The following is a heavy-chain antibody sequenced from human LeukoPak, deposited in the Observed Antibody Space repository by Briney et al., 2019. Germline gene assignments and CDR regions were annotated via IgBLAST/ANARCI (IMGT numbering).Heavy chain of an antibody. J-gene: IGHJ4*02. CDR1: GFTFSSYG. CDR2: IRYDGSNK. V-gene: IGHV3-30*02. CDR3: AKDRAPRYYYDSSGYRFDY. D-gene: IGHD3-22*01. Sequence: GGSLRLSCAASGFTFSSYGVHWVRQAPGKGLEWVAFIRYDGSNKYYADSVKGRFTISRDNSKNTLYLQMNSLRAEDTAVYYCAKDRAPRYYYDSSGYRFDYWGQGTLVTVSS.